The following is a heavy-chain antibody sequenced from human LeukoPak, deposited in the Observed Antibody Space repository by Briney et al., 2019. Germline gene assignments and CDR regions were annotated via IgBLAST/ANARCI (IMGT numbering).Heavy chain of an antibody. CDR3: ARDLDCGGDCGGDY. D-gene: IGHD2-21*02. CDR1: GFTFSSYS. J-gene: IGHJ4*02. V-gene: IGHV3-21*01. CDR2: ISSSSSYI. Sequence: PGGSLRLSCAASGFTFSSYSMNWVRQAPGKGLEWVSSISSSSSYIYYADSVKGRFTISRDNAKNSLYLQMNSLRAEDTAVYYCARDLDCGGDCGGDYWGQGTLVTVSS.